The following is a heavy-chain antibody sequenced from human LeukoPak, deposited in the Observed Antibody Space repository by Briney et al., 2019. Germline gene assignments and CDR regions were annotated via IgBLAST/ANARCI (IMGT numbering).Heavy chain of an antibody. CDR1: AFTFSSYW. CDR2: IKPDGSEK. D-gene: IGHD2-21*01. CDR3: ARDPFGDNWFDP. J-gene: IGHJ5*02. V-gene: IGHV3-7*01. Sequence: GGSLRLSCAASAFTFSSYWMSWVRQAPGKGLEWVANIKPDGSEKYYADSVKGRFTISRDNAKNSLYLQMNSLRAEDTAVYYCARDPFGDNWFDPWGQGTLVTVSS.